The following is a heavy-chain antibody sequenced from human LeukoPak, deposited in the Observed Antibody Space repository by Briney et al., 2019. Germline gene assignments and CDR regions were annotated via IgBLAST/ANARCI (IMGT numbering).Heavy chain of an antibody. V-gene: IGHV3-30*02. CDR2: IRYDGSNK. J-gene: IGHJ4*02. CDR1: GFTFSSFG. Sequence: GGSLRLSCAASGFTFSSFGMHWVRQAPGKGLEWVAFIRYDGSNKYYADSVKGRFTISRDNSKNTQYVQMNSLRAEDTAVYYCAKDQLWFGESSFDYWGQGILITVSS. CDR3: AKDQLWFGESSFDY. D-gene: IGHD3-10*01.